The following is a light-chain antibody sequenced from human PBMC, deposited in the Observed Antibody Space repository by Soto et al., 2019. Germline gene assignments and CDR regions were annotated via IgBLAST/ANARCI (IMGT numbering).Light chain of an antibody. CDR2: EVN. J-gene: IGLJ2*01. V-gene: IGLV2-8*01. Sequence: QSALTQPPSASGSPGQSVTISCTGTSSDVGGYNYVSWYQQHPGKAPKLMISEVNKRPSGVPDRFSGSKSGNTASLTVSGLQAEDEADYYCSSYAGSHKYVVFGGGTKLTVL. CDR3: SSYAGSHKYVV. CDR1: SSDVGGYNY.